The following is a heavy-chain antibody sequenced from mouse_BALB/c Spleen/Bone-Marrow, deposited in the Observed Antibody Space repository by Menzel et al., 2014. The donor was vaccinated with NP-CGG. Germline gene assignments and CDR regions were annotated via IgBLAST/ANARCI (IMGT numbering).Heavy chain of an antibody. V-gene: IGHV1-77*01. CDR1: GYTFTDYY. CDR3: AKGGYGSSYVRYYAMDY. CDR2: IYPGSGNT. Sequence: VKLMESGAELARPGASVKLSCKASGYTFTDYYINWVKQRTGQGLEWIGEIYPGSGNTYYNEKFKGKATLTADKSSSTAYMQLSSLTSEDSAVYFCAKGGYGSSYVRYYAMDYWDQATSVTVSS. D-gene: IGHD1-1*01. J-gene: IGHJ4*01.